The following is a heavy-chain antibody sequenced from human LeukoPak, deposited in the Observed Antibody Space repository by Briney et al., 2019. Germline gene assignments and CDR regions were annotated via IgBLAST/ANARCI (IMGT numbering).Heavy chain of an antibody. CDR2: IYASGSS. V-gene: IGHV4-4*08. CDR3: ARYTAMVAFHAHGFDI. CDR1: GDSIISYY. Sequence: SETLSLTCTVSGDSIISYYWNWIRQPPGKGLEWIGYIYASGSSNYNPSLKSRVTISVDTSKKQVSLKLSSVTAADTAVYYCARYTAMVAFHAHGFDIWGKGTMVTVS. J-gene: IGHJ3*02. D-gene: IGHD5-18*01.